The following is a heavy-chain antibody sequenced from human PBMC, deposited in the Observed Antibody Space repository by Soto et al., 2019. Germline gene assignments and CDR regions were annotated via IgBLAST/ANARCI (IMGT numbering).Heavy chain of an antibody. CDR3: ARDADILTGSDAFDI. V-gene: IGHV3-11*05. CDR1: GFTFSDYY. D-gene: IGHD3-9*01. J-gene: IGHJ3*02. CDR2: ISSISIYT. Sequence: QVQLVESGGGLVKPGGSLSLSCAASGFTFSDYYMSWIRQAPGKGLEWVSYISSISIYTNYADSVKGRFTISRDNAKNSLYLQMNSLRAEDTAVYYCARDADILTGSDAFDIWGQGTMVTVSS.